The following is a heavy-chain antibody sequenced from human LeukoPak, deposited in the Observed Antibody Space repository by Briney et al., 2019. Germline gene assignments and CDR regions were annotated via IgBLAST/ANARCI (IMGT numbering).Heavy chain of an antibody. CDR1: VYTFSSYY. D-gene: IGHD1-1*01. J-gene: IGHJ4*02. CDR2: INPSGSST. Sequence: ASVTVSCKASVYTFSSYYMHWVRQPPAQGLEWMGLINPSGSSTSYAQKFQGRLSLTRDMSTSTDYMELSSLRSEDTAVYYCARGAIWAGTTRGQFDYWGQGTLVTVSS. V-gene: IGHV1-46*01. CDR3: ARGAIWAGTTRGQFDY.